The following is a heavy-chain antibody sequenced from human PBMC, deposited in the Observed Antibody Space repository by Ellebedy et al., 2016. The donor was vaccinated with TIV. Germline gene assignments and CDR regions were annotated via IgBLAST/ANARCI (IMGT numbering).Heavy chain of an antibody. CDR3: ARHPLGGDPWYFDL. CDR2: IYPGDSDT. CDR1: RYSFTSYW. D-gene: IGHD2-21*02. J-gene: IGHJ2*01. Sequence: KVSXKGSRYSFTSYWIGWVRQLPGKGLEWMGIIYPGDSDTRYSPSFQGQVTISADKSISTAYLQWSSLKASDTAMYYCARHPLGGDPWYFDLWGRGTLVTVSS. V-gene: IGHV5-51*01.